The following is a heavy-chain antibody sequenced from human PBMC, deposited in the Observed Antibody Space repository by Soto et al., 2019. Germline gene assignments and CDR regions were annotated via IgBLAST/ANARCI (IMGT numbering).Heavy chain of an antibody. CDR1: GGSISSGGYY. V-gene: IGHV4-31*03. Sequence: PSETLSLTCTVSGGSISSGGYYWSWIRQHPWKGLEWIGYIYYSGSTYYNPSLKSRVTISVDTSKNQFSLKLSSVTAADTAVYYCARDCSSTSCYQNYYGMDVWGQGXTVTVYS. CDR3: ARDCSSTSCYQNYYGMDV. CDR2: IYYSGST. J-gene: IGHJ6*02. D-gene: IGHD2-2*01.